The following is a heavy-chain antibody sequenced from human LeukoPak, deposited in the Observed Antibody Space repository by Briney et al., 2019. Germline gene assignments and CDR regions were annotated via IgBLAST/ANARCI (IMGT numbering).Heavy chain of an antibody. Sequence: GASVKVSCKASGGTFSSYAISWVRQAPGQGLEWMGGIIPIFGTANYAQKFQGRVTITADQSTSTAYMELSSLRSEHTAVSYCARVGYRSSWADPWGQGTLVTVSS. CDR1: GGTFSSYA. V-gene: IGHV1-69*13. J-gene: IGHJ5*02. CDR2: IIPIFGTA. D-gene: IGHD6-13*01. CDR3: ARVGYRSSWADP.